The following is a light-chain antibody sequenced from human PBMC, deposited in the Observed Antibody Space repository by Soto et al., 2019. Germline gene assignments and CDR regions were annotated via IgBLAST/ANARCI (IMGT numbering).Light chain of an antibody. J-gene: IGKJ3*01. CDR1: QSVSSY. V-gene: IGKV3-11*01. CDR2: DAS. Sequence: EIVLTQSPATLSLSPGERATLSCRASQSVSSYLAWYQHKPGQAPRLLISDASNRATGIPARFSGSGSGTDFTLTISNLAPEDCAVYYCQHRSNWLFTFGPGTKVHIK. CDR3: QHRSNWLFT.